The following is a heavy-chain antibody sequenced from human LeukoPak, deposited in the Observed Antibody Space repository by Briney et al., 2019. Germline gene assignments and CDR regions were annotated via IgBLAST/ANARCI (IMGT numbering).Heavy chain of an antibody. D-gene: IGHD6-19*01. CDR2: ISSSSSYI. J-gene: IGHJ4*02. CDR3: ARDPIAVAGTDDY. CDR1: GFSFSGYS. V-gene: IGHV3-21*01. Sequence: PGGSLRLSCAASGFSFSGYSMNWVRQAPGKGLEWVSSISSSSSYIYYADSVKGRFTISRDNAKNSLYLQMNSLRAEDTAVYYCARDPIAVAGTDDYWGQGTLVTVSS.